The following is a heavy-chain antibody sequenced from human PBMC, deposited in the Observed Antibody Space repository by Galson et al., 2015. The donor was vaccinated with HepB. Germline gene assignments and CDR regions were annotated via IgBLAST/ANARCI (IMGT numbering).Heavy chain of an antibody. CDR3: ARYSQYSGSYRPFFDY. CDR1: GFSFSSYD. D-gene: IGHD1-26*01. Sequence: SLRLSCPGSGFSFSSYDMHWVRQAPGKGLEWVAVVSYDGINKYYADSVKGRFTISSDNSKNTLYLQMDSLRAEDTAVYYCARYSQYSGSYRPFFDYWGQGTLVTVSS. CDR2: VSYDGINK. J-gene: IGHJ4*02. V-gene: IGHV3-30*03.